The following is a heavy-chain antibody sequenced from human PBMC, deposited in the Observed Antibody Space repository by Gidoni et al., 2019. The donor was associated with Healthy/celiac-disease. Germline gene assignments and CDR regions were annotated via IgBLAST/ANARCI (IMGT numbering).Heavy chain of an antibody. D-gene: IGHD2-2*01. J-gene: IGHJ6*02. CDR1: GYTFTGYY. V-gene: IGHV1-2*02. CDR3: ARAAAPDYYYYGMDV. Sequence: QVQLVQSGAEVTQPGASVKVSCNASGYTFTGYYMHWVRQAPGQGVEWMGWINPNSGDTNYAQKFQGRVTMTRDTSISTAYMELSRLRSDDTAVYYCARAAAPDYYYYGMDVWGQGTTVTVSS. CDR2: INPNSGDT.